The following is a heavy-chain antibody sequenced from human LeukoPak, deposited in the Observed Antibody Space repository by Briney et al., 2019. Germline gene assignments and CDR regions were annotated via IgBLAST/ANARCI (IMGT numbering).Heavy chain of an antibody. CDR3: AKDAIAAAESTY. J-gene: IGHJ4*02. CDR2: ISGSGGSA. D-gene: IGHD6-13*01. V-gene: IGHV3-23*01. Sequence: LSGGSLRLSCAASGFTFSSYAMSWVRQAPGKGLEWVSAISGSGGSAYYADSVKGRFTISRDNSKNTLYLQMNSLRAEDTAVYYCAKDAIAAAESTYWGQGTLVTVSS. CDR1: GFTFSSYA.